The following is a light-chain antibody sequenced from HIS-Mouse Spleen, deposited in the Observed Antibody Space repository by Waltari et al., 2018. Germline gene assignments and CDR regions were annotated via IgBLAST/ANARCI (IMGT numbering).Light chain of an antibody. Sequence: LTQPRQGSGPPDRPVPFPALEPGGTVGGYNYVSWYQQHPGKAPKLMIYDVSKRPSGVPDRFSGSKSGNTASLTISGLQAEDEADYYCCSSRVFGTGTKVTVL. CDR2: DVS. J-gene: IGLJ1*01. CDR1: GGTVGGYNY. CDR3: CSSRV. V-gene: IGLV2-11*01.